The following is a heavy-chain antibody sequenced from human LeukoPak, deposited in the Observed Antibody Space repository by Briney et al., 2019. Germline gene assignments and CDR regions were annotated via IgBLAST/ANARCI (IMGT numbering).Heavy chain of an antibody. V-gene: IGHV3-7*01. CDR2: IKQDGSEK. J-gene: IGHJ4*02. D-gene: IGHD1-26*01. CDR3: ARDVSGSYDY. Sequence: GGSLRLSCAASGFTFSSYRMSWVRQAPGKGLEWVANIKQDGSEKYYVDSVKGRFTISRDNAKNSLYLQMNSLRAEDTAVYYCARDVSGSYDYWGQGTLVTVSS. CDR1: GFTFSSYR.